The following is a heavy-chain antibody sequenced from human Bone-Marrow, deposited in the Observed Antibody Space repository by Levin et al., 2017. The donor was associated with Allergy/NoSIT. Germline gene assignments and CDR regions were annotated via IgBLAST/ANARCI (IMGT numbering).Heavy chain of an antibody. CDR2: INPDSGVT. Sequence: LAASVKVSCKASGYSITGYYIHWVRQVPGQGLEWMGWINPDSGVTNYAQKFEGRVTMTRDTSISTAYMELSRLRSDDTAVYYCARDGRSLLWFGDSWDESTRWFDPWGQGTLVSVSS. CDR3: ARDGRSLLWFGDSWDESTRWFDP. D-gene: IGHD3-10*01. J-gene: IGHJ5*02. V-gene: IGHV1-2*03. CDR1: GYSITGYY.